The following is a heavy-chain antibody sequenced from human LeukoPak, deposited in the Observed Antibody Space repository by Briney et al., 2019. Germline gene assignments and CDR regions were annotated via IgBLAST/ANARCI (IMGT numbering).Heavy chain of an antibody. CDR1: GFTFSSYG. CDR2: ISYDGSNK. J-gene: IGHJ6*02. V-gene: IGHV3-30*18. Sequence: GGSLRLSCAASGFTFSSYGMHWVRQAPGKGLEWVAVISYDGSNKYYADSVKDRFTISRDNSKNTLYLQMNSLRAEDTAVYYCAKEPEDCSSTSCYYYYYYGMDVWGQGTTVTVSS. D-gene: IGHD2-2*01. CDR3: AKEPEDCSSTSCYYYYYYGMDV.